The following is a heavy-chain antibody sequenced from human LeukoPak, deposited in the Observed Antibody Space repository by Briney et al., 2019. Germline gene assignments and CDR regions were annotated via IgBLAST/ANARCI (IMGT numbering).Heavy chain of an antibody. Sequence: SETLSLTCAVYGGSFSGYYWSWIRQPPGKGLEWIGEINHSGSTNYNPSLKSRVTISVDTSKNQFSLKLSSVTAADTAVYYCARRFNGWSGYERRNAFDIWGQGTMVTVSS. D-gene: IGHD3-3*01. CDR3: ARRFNGWSGYERRNAFDI. CDR1: GGSFSGYY. CDR2: INHSGST. J-gene: IGHJ3*02. V-gene: IGHV4-34*01.